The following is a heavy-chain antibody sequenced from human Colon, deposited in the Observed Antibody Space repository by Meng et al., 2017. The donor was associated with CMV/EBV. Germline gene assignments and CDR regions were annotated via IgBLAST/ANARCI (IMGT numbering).Heavy chain of an antibody. CDR2: ISHDRDNA. J-gene: IGHJ4*02. Sequence: GGSLRLSCVASGLTLSRYWMHWVRQVPGEGPMWVARISHDRDNAIYADSVKGRFTASRDSTRNIVYLQMNSLRVDDTAVYYCARDQPGIIDFDYWGQGALVTVSS. CDR3: ARDQPGIIDFDY. D-gene: IGHD3-10*01. V-gene: IGHV3-74*01. CDR1: GLTLSRYW.